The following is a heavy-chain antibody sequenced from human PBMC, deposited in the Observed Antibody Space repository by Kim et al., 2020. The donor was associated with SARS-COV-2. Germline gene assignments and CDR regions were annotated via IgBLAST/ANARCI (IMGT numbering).Heavy chain of an antibody. D-gene: IGHD3-3*01. CDR2: IWYDGSNK. CDR1: GFTFSSYG. J-gene: IGHJ4*02. V-gene: IGHV3-33*01. CDR3: ARDQYDFWSGYYKAQIDY. Sequence: GGSLRLSCAASGFTFSSYGMHWVRQAPGKGLEWVAVIWYDGSNKYYADSVKGRFTISRDNSKNTLYLQMNSLRAEDTAVYYCARDQYDFWSGYYKAQIDYWAQGTLVTVSS.